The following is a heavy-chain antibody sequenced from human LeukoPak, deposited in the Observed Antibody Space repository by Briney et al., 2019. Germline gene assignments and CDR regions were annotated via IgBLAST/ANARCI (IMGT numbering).Heavy chain of an antibody. CDR2: INPNSGGT. CDR3: ARLAAAGTVYFDY. J-gene: IGHJ4*02. CDR1: GYTFTGYY. Sequence: ASVKVSCKASGYTFTGYYMHWVRQAPGQGLEWMGWINPNSGGTNDAQKFQGRVTMTRDTSISTAYMELSRLRSDDTAVYYCARLAAAGTVYFDYWGQGTLVTVSS. V-gene: IGHV1-2*02. D-gene: IGHD6-13*01.